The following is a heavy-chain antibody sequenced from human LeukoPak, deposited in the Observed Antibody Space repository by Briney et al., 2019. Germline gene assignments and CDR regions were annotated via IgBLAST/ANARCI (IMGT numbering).Heavy chain of an antibody. Sequence: GRSLRLSCAASGFSFSTYGMHWVRQAPGKGLEWVAVIWYDGSKAYYADSVTGRFTISRDNSNNRVYLQMNSLRAEDTAVYYCARDYCGGDCYTPSLGFNYWGQGTLVTVSS. J-gene: IGHJ4*02. CDR1: GFSFSTYG. CDR3: ARDYCGGDCYTPSLGFNY. V-gene: IGHV3-33*01. CDR2: IWYDGSKA. D-gene: IGHD2-21*02.